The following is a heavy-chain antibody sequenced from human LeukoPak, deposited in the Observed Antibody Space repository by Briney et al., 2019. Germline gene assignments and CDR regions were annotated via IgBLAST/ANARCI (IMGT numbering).Heavy chain of an antibody. D-gene: IGHD3-10*01. V-gene: IGHV4-39*01. CDR1: GFTFSSYSMN. J-gene: IGHJ4*02. CDR3: ARHRAGGSGMAVDY. Sequence: GSLRLSCAASGFTFSSYSMNWVRQPPGKGLEWIGIIYYSGSTYYNPSLKSRLTISVDTSKNQFSLKVSSVTAADTAVYYCARHRAGGSGMAVDYWGQGTLVTVSS. CDR2: IYYSGST.